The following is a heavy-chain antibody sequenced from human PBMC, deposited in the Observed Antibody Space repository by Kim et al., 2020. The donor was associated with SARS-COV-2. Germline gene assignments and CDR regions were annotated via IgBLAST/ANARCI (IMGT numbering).Heavy chain of an antibody. V-gene: IGHV1-18*01. CDR3: ARDRMGLLRVDFDY. J-gene: IGHJ4*02. Sequence: QKLQGRVTMTTDTSTSTAYMELRSLRSDDTAVYYCARDRMGLLRVDFDYWGQGTLVTVSS. D-gene: IGHD3-10*01.